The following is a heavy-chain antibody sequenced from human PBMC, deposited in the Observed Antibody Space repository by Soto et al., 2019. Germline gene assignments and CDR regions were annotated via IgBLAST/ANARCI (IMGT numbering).Heavy chain of an antibody. D-gene: IGHD1-26*01. Sequence: PSETLSLTCTVSGDSIRSINNYWGWIRQPPGKGLEWVGNIYYDRSTFYNPSLKSRVAMSIDTSKNQFSLKLSSVTAADTAVYYCARQRPTDGRWEFANYYGMDVWGQGTPVTVSS. V-gene: IGHV4-39*01. J-gene: IGHJ6*02. CDR1: GDSIRSINNY. CDR2: IYYDRST. CDR3: ARQRPTDGRWEFANYYGMDV.